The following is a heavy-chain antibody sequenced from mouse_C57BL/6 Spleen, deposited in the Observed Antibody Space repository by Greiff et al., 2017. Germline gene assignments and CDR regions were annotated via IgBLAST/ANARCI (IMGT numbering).Heavy chain of an antibody. CDR1: GFTFSDYG. CDR2: ISSGSSTI. CDR3: AREGDYDVGYAMDY. Sequence: EVQLVESGGGLVKPGGSLKLSCAASGFTFSDYGMHWVRQAPEKGLEWVAYISSGSSTIYYADTVKGRFTISRDNANNTLFLQMTSRRSEDTAMYYCAREGDYDVGYAMDYWGQGTSVTVSS. D-gene: IGHD2-4*01. V-gene: IGHV5-17*01. J-gene: IGHJ4*01.